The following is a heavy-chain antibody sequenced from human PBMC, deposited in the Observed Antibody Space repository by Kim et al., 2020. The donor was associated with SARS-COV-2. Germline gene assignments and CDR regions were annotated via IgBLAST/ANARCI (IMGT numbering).Heavy chain of an antibody. Sequence: SETLSLTCGVSGGSISSANWWTWVRQSPGKGLEWIGEIYHSGSTRYNPSLESRVTISVDRSKNQFSLKLSSVTAADTAMYYCARGFSVAVTGSYYYNMDVWGQGTPVTVSS. CDR1: GGSISSANW. D-gene: IGHD2-21*02. J-gene: IGHJ6*02. CDR3: ARGFSVAVTGSYYYNMDV. V-gene: IGHV4-4*02. CDR2: IYHSGST.